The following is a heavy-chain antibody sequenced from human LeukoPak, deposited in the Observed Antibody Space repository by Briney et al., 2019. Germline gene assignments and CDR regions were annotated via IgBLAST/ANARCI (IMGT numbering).Heavy chain of an antibody. Sequence: ASVKVSCKTSGYTFTDYNMHWVRQAPGQGPEWMGWIDPNRGGTNYAQKLQGRVTMTSDTSTSTAYMELRSLRSDDTAIYYCARDVEMYYDSSAYGDYWGQGTLVTVSS. CDR3: ARDVEMYYDSSAYGDY. V-gene: IGHV1-2*02. J-gene: IGHJ4*02. CDR1: GYTFTDYN. CDR2: IDPNRGGT. D-gene: IGHD3-22*01.